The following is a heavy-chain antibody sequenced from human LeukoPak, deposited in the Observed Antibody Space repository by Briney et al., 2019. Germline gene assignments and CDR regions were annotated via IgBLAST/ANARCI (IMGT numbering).Heavy chain of an antibody. Sequence: ASVEVSCKASGGTFSSYAISWVRQAPGQGLEWMGGIIPIFGTANYAQKFQGRVTITTDESTSTAYMELSSLRSEDTAVYYCAADFGSSSPPFGYWGQGTLVTVSS. V-gene: IGHV1-69*05. J-gene: IGHJ4*02. CDR2: IIPIFGTA. CDR1: GGTFSSYA. D-gene: IGHD6-13*01. CDR3: AADFGSSSPPFGY.